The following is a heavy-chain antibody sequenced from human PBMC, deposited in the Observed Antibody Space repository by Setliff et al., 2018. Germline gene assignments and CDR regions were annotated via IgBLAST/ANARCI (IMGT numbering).Heavy chain of an antibody. CDR2: IYYSGRT. CDR3: ARQSYSSTWLGTHFDY. CDR1: GASITSYY. J-gene: IGHJ4*02. V-gene: IGHV4-59*08. D-gene: IGHD6-13*01. Sequence: PSETLSLTCSVSGASITSYYWSWIRQPPGKGLEWIGYIYYSGRTNYNPSLRSRVTISVDTSKNQFSLKLNSVTAADTAVYYCARQSYSSTWLGTHFDYWGQGALFTVSS.